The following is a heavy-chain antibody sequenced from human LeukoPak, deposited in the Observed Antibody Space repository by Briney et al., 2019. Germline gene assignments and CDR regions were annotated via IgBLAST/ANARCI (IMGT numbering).Heavy chain of an antibody. CDR2: INGGGGNT. CDR3: ATTVVVITFRFDD. Sequence: GGSLRLSCAASGFTFNSYVMSWVRQAPGKGLEWVSSINGGGGNTYYADSVKGHFTISRDNSKNMLYLQMNSLRADDTAIYYCATTVVVITFRFDDWGQGALVTVSS. D-gene: IGHD2-21*01. V-gene: IGHV3-23*01. J-gene: IGHJ4*02. CDR1: GFTFNSYV.